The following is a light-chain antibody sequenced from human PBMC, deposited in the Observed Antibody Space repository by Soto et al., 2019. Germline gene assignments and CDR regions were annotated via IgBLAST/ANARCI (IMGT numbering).Light chain of an antibody. CDR2: EVS. CDR1: SSDVGGYNY. V-gene: IGLV2-8*01. Sequence: LTQPPSAAGAPGQSVTFSCSGTSSDVGGYNYVSWHQQHPGKAPKLMIYEVSKRPSGVPDRFSGSKSGNTASLIVSGLQAEDEADYYCSSYAGSNNFVFGTGTKVTVL. J-gene: IGLJ1*01. CDR3: SSYAGSNNFV.